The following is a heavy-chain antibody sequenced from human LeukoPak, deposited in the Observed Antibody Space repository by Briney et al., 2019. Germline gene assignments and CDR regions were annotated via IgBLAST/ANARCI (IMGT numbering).Heavy chain of an antibody. V-gene: IGHV3-74*01. CDR3: AKVPLHDYGEPLDY. J-gene: IGHJ4*02. CDR1: GFTFSNAW. D-gene: IGHD4-17*01. Sequence: GGSLRLSCAASGFTFSNAWMSWVRQAPGKGLVWVSRINSDGSTTTYADSVKGRFTISRDNAKNTLYLQMNSLRAGDTAVYYCAKVPLHDYGEPLDYWGQGTLVTVSS. CDR2: INSDGSTT.